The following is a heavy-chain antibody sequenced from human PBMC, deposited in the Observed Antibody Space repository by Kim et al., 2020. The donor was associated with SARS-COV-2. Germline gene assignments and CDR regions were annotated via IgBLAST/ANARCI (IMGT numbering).Heavy chain of an antibody. V-gene: IGHV4-34*01. Sequence: SETLSLTCAVYGGSFSGYYWSWIRQPPGKGLEWIGEINHSGSTNYNPSLKSRVTISVDTSKNQFSLKLSSVTAADTAVYYCARVYVWDPQSAFDIWGQGTMVTVSS. CDR2: INHSGST. CDR3: ARVYVWDPQSAFDI. D-gene: IGHD3-16*01. CDR1: GGSFSGYY. J-gene: IGHJ3*02.